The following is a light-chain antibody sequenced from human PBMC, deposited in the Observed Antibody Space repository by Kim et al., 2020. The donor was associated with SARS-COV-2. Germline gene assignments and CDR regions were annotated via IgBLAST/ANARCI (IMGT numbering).Light chain of an antibody. CDR3: LQYDNYPRT. Sequence: SASIGDRVTITCQASQDIRNYLDWYQQKPGKAPKLLIYDASNLETGVPSRFGGSGSGTDFTFTISSLQPEDIATYYCLQYDNYPRTFGQGTKLEI. V-gene: IGKV1-33*01. CDR1: QDIRNY. CDR2: DAS. J-gene: IGKJ2*01.